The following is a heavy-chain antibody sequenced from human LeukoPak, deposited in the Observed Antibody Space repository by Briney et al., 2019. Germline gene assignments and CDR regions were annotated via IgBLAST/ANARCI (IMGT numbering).Heavy chain of an antibody. CDR3: ARDRDGYNSSPFEY. D-gene: IGHD5-24*01. J-gene: IGHJ4*02. V-gene: IGHV3-48*04. Sequence: GGSLRLSCAASGFTFSGYGMNWVRQAPGKGLEWVSYFSSSSSSMYYADSVKGRFTISRDNAKNSLYLQTNSLRAEDTAVYYCARDRDGYNSSPFEYWGQGTLVTVSS. CDR2: FSSSSSSM. CDR1: GFTFSGYG.